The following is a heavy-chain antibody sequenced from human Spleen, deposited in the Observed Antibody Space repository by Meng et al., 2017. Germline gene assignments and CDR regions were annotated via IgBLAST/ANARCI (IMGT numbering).Heavy chain of an antibody. J-gene: IGHJ4*02. D-gene: IGHD4-11*01. V-gene: IGHV4-34*01. Sequence: QVQLRQVGAGLLKPSGTLSLTCVVSGGSFSDYYWSWIRQPPGKGLEWIGEINHSGSTNYNPSLESRATISVDTSQNNLSLKLSSVTAADSAVYYCARGPTTMAHDFDYWGQGTLVTVSS. CDR1: GGSFSDYY. CDR2: INHSGST. CDR3: ARGPTTMAHDFDY.